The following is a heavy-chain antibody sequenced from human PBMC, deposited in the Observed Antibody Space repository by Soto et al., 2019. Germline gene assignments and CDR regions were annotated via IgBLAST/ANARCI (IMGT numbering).Heavy chain of an antibody. J-gene: IGHJ6*02. CDR2: ISSSSSTI. D-gene: IGHD2-2*01. V-gene: IGHV3-48*02. Sequence: EVQLVESGGGLVQPGGSLRLSCAASGFTFSSYSMNWVRQAPGKGLEWVSYISSSSSTIYYADSVKGRFTISRDNAKNSLYLQMSSLREEDTAVYYWARDPWWRRRPAATHYYGMDVWGQGTTVTVSS. CDR1: GFTFSSYS. CDR3: ARDPWWRRRPAATHYYGMDV.